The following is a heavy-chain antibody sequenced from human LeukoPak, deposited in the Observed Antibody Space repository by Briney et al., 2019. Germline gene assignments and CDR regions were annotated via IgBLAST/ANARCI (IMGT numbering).Heavy chain of an antibody. J-gene: IGHJ3*01. CDR2: IISSSSYI. D-gene: IGHD3-10*01. Sequence: GGSLRLSCAASGFTFSSYSMNWVRQAPGKGLEWVSSIISSSSYIYYADSVKGRFTISRDNAKNSLYLQMNSLRAEDTAVYYCARDLIPGYYGSGYYWGQGTMVTVSS. V-gene: IGHV3-21*01. CDR3: ARDLIPGYYGSGYY. CDR1: GFTFSSYS.